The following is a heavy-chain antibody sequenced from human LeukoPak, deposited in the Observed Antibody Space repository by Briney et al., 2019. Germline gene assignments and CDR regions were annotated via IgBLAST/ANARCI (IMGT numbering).Heavy chain of an antibody. CDR1: GYTFTSYD. CDR2: MNPNSGNT. V-gene: IGHV1-8*01. Sequence: ASVKVSCKASGYTFTSYDINGVRQASGQGLEWMGWMNPNSGNTGYAQKFQGRVTMTRNTSISTAYMELSSLRSEDTAVYYCARGLYFGSGTSIIHYYAMDVWGQGATVTVSS. J-gene: IGHJ6*02. CDR3: ARGLYFGSGTSIIHYYAMDV. D-gene: IGHD3-10*01.